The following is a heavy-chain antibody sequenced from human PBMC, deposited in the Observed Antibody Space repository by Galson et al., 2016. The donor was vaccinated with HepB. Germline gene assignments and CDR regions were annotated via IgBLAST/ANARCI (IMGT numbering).Heavy chain of an antibody. D-gene: IGHD3-3*01. V-gene: IGHV3-30*18. J-gene: IGHJ4*02. CDR2: ISYDGTSK. CDR3: AKDTETNYDFLSGYSLFFQY. Sequence: SLRLSCAASGVTFSSSGMHWVRQAPGKGLEWVAVISYDGTSKYYADSVKGRFTISRDNSKNTLYLQMNSLRVDDTAVYYCAKDTETNYDFLSGYSLFFQYWGQGTLVTVSS. CDR1: GVTFSSSG.